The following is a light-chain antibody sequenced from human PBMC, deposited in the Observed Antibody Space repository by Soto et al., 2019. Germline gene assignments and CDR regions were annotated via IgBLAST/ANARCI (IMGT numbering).Light chain of an antibody. CDR1: QSLVYSDGNTY. CDR2: KVS. Sequence: DVVMTQSPLSLPVTLGQPASISCRSSQSLVYSDGNTYLNWFQQRPGQSPRRLIYKVSNRDSGVPERFSGSGSGTDFTLKISRLEAEDVGVYYCMQGTHWPRTFGQWTKGDIK. V-gene: IGKV2-30*01. J-gene: IGKJ1*01. CDR3: MQGTHWPRT.